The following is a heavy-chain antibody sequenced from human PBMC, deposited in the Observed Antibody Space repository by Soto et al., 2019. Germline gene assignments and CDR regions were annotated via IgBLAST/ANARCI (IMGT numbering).Heavy chain of an antibody. Sequence: GASVKVSCKASGFTFTSSAVQWVRQARGQRLEWKGWIVVGSGNTNYAQKFQERVTITRDMSTSTAYMELSSLRSEDTAVYYCAADTTTVVSLYYYYGMDVWGQGTTVTVSS. CDR1: GFTFTSSA. V-gene: IGHV1-58*01. CDR3: AADTTTVVSLYYYYGMDV. D-gene: IGHD4-17*01. CDR2: IVVGSGNT. J-gene: IGHJ6*02.